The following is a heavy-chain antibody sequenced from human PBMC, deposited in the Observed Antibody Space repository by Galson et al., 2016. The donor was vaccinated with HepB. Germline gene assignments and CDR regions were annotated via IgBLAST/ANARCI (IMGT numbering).Heavy chain of an antibody. CDR2: MTPNSGNT. J-gene: IGHJ4*02. CDR1: GYTFTNYD. Sequence: SVKVSCKASGYTFTNYDFNWVRQATGQGLEWLGWMTPNSGNTGYAQKFQGRLSLTRDISTNTAYMELSSLTSDDTAVYYCARNRAFTGDFDYWGQGTLVTVSS. D-gene: IGHD7-27*01. V-gene: IGHV1-8*01. CDR3: ARNRAFTGDFDY.